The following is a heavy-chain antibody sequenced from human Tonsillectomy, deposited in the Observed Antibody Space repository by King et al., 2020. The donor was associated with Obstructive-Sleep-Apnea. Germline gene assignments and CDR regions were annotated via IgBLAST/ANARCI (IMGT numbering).Heavy chain of an antibody. CDR2: IYYSGST. V-gene: IGHV4-39*07. CDR3: ASNTDYDYDSSGSAHYWYFDL. CDR1: GGSISSSSYY. D-gene: IGHD3-22*01. Sequence: QLQESGPGLVKPSETLSLTCTVSGGSISSSSYYWGWIRQPPGKGLEWIGSIYYSGSTYYNPSLKSRVTISVDTSKNQFSLKLSSVTAADTAVYYCASNTDYDYDSSGSAHYWYFDLWGRGTLVTVSS. J-gene: IGHJ2*01.